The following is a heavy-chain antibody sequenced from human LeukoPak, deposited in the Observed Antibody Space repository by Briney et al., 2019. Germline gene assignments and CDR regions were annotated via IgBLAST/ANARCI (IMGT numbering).Heavy chain of an antibody. Sequence: SQTLSLTFAISGDSVSSNSAAWNWIRQSPSRGLEWLGRTYYRSKWYNDYAVSVKSRITINPDTSKNQFSLQLNSVTPEDTAVYYCARGYCSSTSCYEATFDYWGQGTLVTVSS. CDR1: GDSVSSNSAA. J-gene: IGHJ4*02. CDR2: TYYRSKWYN. CDR3: ARGYCSSTSCYEATFDY. D-gene: IGHD2-2*01. V-gene: IGHV6-1*01.